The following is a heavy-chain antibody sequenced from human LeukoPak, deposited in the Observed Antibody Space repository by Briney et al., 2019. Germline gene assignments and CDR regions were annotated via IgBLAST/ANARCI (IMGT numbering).Heavy chain of an antibody. CDR3: ARGTYTFDY. Sequence: PGGSLRLSCAASGFAFSSYWMTWLRPAPGKGLEWVATIKQDGSEKYYVDSVKGRFTISRDNPKNSLNLQMNSLRAEDTAVYYCARGTYTFDYWGQGTLVSVSS. D-gene: IGHD1-1*01. CDR1: GFAFSSYW. CDR2: IKQDGSEK. V-gene: IGHV3-7*04. J-gene: IGHJ4*02.